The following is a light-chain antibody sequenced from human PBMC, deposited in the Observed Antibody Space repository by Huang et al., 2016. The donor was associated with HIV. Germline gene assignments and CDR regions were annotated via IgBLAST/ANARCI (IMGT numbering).Light chain of an antibody. V-gene: IGKV3-20*01. J-gene: IGKJ1*01. CDR3: QQYDSSPGT. Sequence: EIVLTQSPGTLSLSPGERATLSCRASQSVSSGCLAWYQKRPGQAHRLLIFGVSTRATGIPDRFSGSGSGTDFTLTISRLEPEDFAVYYCQQYDSSPGTFGQGTKVEIK. CDR2: GVS. CDR1: QSVSSGC.